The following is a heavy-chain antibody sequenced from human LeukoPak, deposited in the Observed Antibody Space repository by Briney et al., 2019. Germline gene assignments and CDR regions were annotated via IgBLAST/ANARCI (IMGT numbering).Heavy chain of an antibody. J-gene: IGHJ5*02. D-gene: IGHD1-14*01. CDR1: GHTFTTYY. CDR2: INPSGDGT. CDR3: AKETPNTGWFDP. Sequence: PGASVKVSCKASGHTFTTYYVHLVRQAPGQGLEWMGVINPSGDGTNYPQRFQGRVTLTRDTSTSTVYMELSSLRSEDTAIYYCAKETPNTGWFDPWGQGTLVTVSS. V-gene: IGHV1-46*01.